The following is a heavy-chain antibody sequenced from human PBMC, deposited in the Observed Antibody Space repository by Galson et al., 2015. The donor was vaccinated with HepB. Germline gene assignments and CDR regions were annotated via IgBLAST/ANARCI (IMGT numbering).Heavy chain of an antibody. CDR1: GFTFSDYY. CDR3: ARHRRYGESPNGFDT. J-gene: IGHJ5*02. D-gene: IGHD3-10*01. Sequence: SLRLSCAASGFTFSDYYMNWIRQAPGKGLEWISDISSSSTYTNYADSVRGRFTISRDNAKNSLYLQMSSLKAEDTAVYYCARHRRYGESPNGFDTWGQGTLVTVSS. CDR2: ISSSSTYT. V-gene: IGHV3-11*06.